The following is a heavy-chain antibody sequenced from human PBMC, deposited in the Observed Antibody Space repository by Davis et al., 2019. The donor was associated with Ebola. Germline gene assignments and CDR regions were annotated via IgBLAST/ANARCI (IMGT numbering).Heavy chain of an antibody. CDR3: ARVGIWYGGDLDY. CDR1: GFTFSSYG. V-gene: IGHV3-30*03. Sequence: GGSLRLSCAASGFTFSSYGMHWVRQAPGKGLEWVAVISYDGSNKYYADSVKGRFTISRDNSKNTLYLQMNSLRAEDTAVYYCARVGIWYGGDLDYWGQGTLVTVSS. D-gene: IGHD3-16*01. CDR2: ISYDGSNK. J-gene: IGHJ4*02.